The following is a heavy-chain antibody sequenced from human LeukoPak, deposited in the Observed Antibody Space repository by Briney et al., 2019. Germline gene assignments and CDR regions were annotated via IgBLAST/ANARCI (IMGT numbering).Heavy chain of an antibody. J-gene: IGHJ4*02. V-gene: IGHV3-11*01. CDR1: GFTFSDYY. Sequence: GGSLRLSCAASGFTFSDYYMSWIRQAPGKGLEWVSYISSSGSTIYHADSVKGRFTISRDNAKNSLYLQMNSLRAEDTAVYYCAREFGSGWYFFDYWGQGTLVTVSS. CDR2: ISSSGSTI. CDR3: AREFGSGWYFFDY. D-gene: IGHD6-19*01.